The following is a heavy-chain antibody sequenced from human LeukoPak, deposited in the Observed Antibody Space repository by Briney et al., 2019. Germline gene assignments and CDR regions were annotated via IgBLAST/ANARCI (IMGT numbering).Heavy chain of an antibody. CDR2: INHSGST. V-gene: IGHV4-4*02. CDR1: SASITSTNY. D-gene: IGHD3-10*01. Sequence: SETLSLTCAVSSASITSTNYWSWVRQPPGKGLDWIGEINHSGSTNYNPSLKSRVTISVDTSKNQFSLKLSSVTAADTAVYYCARGPRVTMVRGNYYYYMDVWGKGTTVTVSS. J-gene: IGHJ6*03. CDR3: ARGPRVTMVRGNYYYYMDV.